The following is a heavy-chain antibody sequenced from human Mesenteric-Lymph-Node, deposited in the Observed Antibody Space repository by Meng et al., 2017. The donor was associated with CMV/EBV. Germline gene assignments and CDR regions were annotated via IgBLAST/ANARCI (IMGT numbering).Heavy chain of an antibody. CDR1: GGSISGNY. V-gene: IGHV4-59*01. CDR2: VSYTGHT. J-gene: IGHJ4*02. D-gene: IGHD6-6*01. CDR3: ARWGGNIAARPGGIFDY. Sequence: GSLRLSCTVSGGSISGNYWSWVRQPPEKGLEWIGYVSYTGHTNYNPSLKSRVTISVDTSKNQFSLKLSSVTAADTAVYYCARWGGNIAARPGGIFDYWGQGTLVTVSS.